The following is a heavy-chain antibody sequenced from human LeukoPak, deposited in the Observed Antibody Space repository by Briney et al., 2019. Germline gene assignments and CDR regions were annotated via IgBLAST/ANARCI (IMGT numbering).Heavy chain of an antibody. CDR3: AREASRYCSSTSCLNWFDP. D-gene: IGHD2-2*01. J-gene: IGHJ5*02. CDR1: GFTFSSYS. Sequence: GGSLRLSCAASGFTFSSYSMNWVRQTPGKGLEWVSYISSSTSTIKYADSVKGRFTISRDNSKNTLYLQMNSLRAEDTAVYYCAREASRYCSSTSCLNWFDPWGQGTLVTVSS. V-gene: IGHV3-48*01. CDR2: ISSSTSTI.